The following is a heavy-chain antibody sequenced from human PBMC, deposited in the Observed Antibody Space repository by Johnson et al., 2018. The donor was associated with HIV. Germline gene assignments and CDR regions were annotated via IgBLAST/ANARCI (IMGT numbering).Heavy chain of an antibody. CDR3: AKGGPDAFDI. D-gene: IGHD1-26*01. Sequence: QEQLVESGGGVVQPGRSLRLSCAASGFTFSSYGMDWVRQAPGKGLEWVAVISYDGSNKYYADYVKGRFTISRDNSKNTLYLQMNSLRAEDTAVYYCAKGGPDAFDIWGQGTMVTVSS. CDR1: GFTFSSYG. V-gene: IGHV3-30*18. J-gene: IGHJ3*02. CDR2: ISYDGSNK.